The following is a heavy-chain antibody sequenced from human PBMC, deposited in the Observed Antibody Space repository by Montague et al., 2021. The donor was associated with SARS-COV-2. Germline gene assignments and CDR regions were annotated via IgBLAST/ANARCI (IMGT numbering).Heavy chain of an antibody. CDR2: IYHTGNT. V-gene: IGHV4-4*02. J-gene: IGHJ4*02. CDR1: GASVTSTNW. Sequence: SETLSLTCGVSGASVTSTNWWSWVRQPTGKGLEWIGEIYHTGNTNYSPSLKTRVSISLDKSKNQLSLRPNSVTAADTAVYYCASPKEGSGYYRPFDYWGQGILVTVSS. CDR3: ASPKEGSGYYRPFDY. D-gene: IGHD3-22*01.